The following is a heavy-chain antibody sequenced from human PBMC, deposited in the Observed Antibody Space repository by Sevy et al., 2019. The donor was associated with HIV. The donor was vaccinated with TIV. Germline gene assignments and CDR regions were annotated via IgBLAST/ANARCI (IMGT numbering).Heavy chain of an antibody. V-gene: IGHV3-33*06. CDR3: AKGYYYDSSGYWKDAFDI. CDR1: GFTVSSYG. CDR2: IYYDGVNK. J-gene: IGHJ3*02. D-gene: IGHD3-22*01. Sequence: GGSLRISCAASGFTVSSYGMHWVRQAPGKGLEWVAVIYYDGVNKFYADSVKGRFTISRDNSKNTLYLQMNSLRAEDTAVYYCAKGYYYDSSGYWKDAFDIRGPGTMVTVSS.